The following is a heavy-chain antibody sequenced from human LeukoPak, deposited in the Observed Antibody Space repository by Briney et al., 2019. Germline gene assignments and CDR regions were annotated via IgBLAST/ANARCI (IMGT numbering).Heavy chain of an antibody. CDR3: ARHCSSTSCYDY. CDR1: DYYFTSYA. CDR2: NSAYNGNT. Sequence: GVSVKVSCRASDYYFTSYAISWVLPAPVKGLKWMECNSAYNGNTNYAQKLQGRVTMTRDKSTSTAYMELRSLRTDDTAVYYCARHCSSTSCYDYRGQGTLVTVSS. J-gene: IGHJ4*02. D-gene: IGHD2-2*01. V-gene: IGHV1-18*01.